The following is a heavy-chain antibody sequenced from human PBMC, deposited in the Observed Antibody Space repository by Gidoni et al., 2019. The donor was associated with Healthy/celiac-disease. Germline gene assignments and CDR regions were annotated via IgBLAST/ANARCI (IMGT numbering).Heavy chain of an antibody. J-gene: IGHJ5*02. D-gene: IGHD6-6*01. V-gene: IGHV4-34*01. CDR3: ARGPPGLYSSSSGLARFDP. CDR1: GGSFSGYY. CDR2: INHSGST. Sequence: QVQLQQWGAGLLKPSETLSLTCAVYGGSFSGYYWSWIRQPPGKGLEWIGEINHSGSTNYNPSLKSRVTISVDTSKNQFSLKLSSVTAADTAVYYCARGPPGLYSSSSGLARFDPWGQGTLVTVSS.